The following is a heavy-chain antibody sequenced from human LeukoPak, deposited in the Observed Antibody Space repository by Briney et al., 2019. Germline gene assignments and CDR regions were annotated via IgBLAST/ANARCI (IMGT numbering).Heavy chain of an antibody. CDR1: GGSFSGYY. CDR3: AKDHTGYNWNGYFDY. CDR2: INHSGST. V-gene: IGHV4-34*01. D-gene: IGHD1-20*01. Sequence: PSETLSLTCAVYGGSFSGYYWSWIRQPPGKGLEWIGEINHSGSTNYNPSLKSRVTISVDTSKNQFSLKLSSVTAADTAVYYCAKDHTGYNWNGYFDYWGQGTLVTVSS. J-gene: IGHJ4*02.